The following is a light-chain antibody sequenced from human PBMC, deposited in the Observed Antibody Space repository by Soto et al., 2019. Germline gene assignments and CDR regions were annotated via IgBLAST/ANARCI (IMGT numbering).Light chain of an antibody. CDR1: SSDVGGHNF. V-gene: IGLV2-14*01. CDR3: ISYTSSYTWV. Sequence: QSALTQPASVSGSPGQSITISCTGTSSDVGGHNFVSWFQQHPGKAPKLMIYEVTNRPSGVSARFSASKSGNTASLTISRLQAEDEAVYYCISYTSSYTWVFGGGTKLTVL. J-gene: IGLJ3*02. CDR2: EVT.